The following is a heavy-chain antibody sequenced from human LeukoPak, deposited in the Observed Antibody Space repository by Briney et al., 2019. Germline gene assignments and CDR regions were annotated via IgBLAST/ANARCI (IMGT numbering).Heavy chain of an antibody. Sequence: ASVKVSCKASGYSFTNFGISWVRRAPGQGLEWVGWVSGYNGKTNYAQKVQGRVTMTTDTSTTTAYMELRSLRSDDTAVYYCARGGSYYYPYYMDVWGKGTTVTVSS. CDR1: GYSFTNFG. CDR3: ARGGSYYYPYYMDV. J-gene: IGHJ6*03. CDR2: VSGYNGKT. V-gene: IGHV1-18*01. D-gene: IGHD3-16*01.